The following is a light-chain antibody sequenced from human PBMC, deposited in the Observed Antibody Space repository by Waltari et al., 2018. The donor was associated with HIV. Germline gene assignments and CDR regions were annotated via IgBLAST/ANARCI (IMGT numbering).Light chain of an antibody. J-gene: IGLJ3*02. V-gene: IGLV2-23*02. Sequence: QSALTQPASVSGSPVQSFTISCTGTSSDAGGCHDVSWYQQQPGKAPKLMFYDVTKRPSGVSNRFSGSKSGNTASLTISGLQAEDEADYYCCSYAGSGTWVFGGGTKLTVL. CDR2: DVT. CDR3: CSYAGSGTWV. CDR1: SSDAGGCHD.